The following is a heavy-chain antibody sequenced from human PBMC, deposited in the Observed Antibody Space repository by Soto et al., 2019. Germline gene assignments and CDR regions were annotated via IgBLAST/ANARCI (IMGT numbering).Heavy chain of an antibody. CDR2: IYHSGST. CDR1: GGSISSGGYS. J-gene: IGHJ3*02. Sequence: QLQLQESGSGLVKPSQTLSLTCAVSGGSISSGGYSWSWIRQPPGKGLEWIGYIYHSGSTYYNPSLKSRGTISVDRSKNQFSLKLSSVTAADTAVYCGARDPHPTDAFDIWGQGTMVTVSS. V-gene: IGHV4-30-2*01. CDR3: ARDPHPTDAFDI.